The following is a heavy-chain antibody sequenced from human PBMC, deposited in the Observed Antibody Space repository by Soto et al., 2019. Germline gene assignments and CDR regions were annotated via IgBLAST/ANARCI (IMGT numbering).Heavy chain of an antibody. D-gene: IGHD3-22*01. J-gene: IGHJ4*02. CDR3: ARGDYYDRRFDY. CDR2: ISRFSDRT. Sequence: GGSLRLSCSASGFNFNSYTMNWVRQAPGKGLEWVSSISRFSDRTYYVDSVKGRFTISRDNAKNSLYLQMNSLRAEDTAVYYCARGDYYDRRFDYWGQGTLVTVSS. V-gene: IGHV3-21*04. CDR1: GFNFNSYT.